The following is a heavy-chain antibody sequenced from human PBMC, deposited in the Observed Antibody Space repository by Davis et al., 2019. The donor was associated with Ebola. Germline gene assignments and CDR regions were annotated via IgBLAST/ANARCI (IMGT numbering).Heavy chain of an antibody. CDR1: GGSISSGGYY. Sequence: MPSETLSLTCTVSGGSISSGGYYWSWIRQPPGKGLEWIGEINHSGSTNYNPSLKSRVTISVDTSKNQFSLKLSSVTAADTAVYYCASGQLLWVKNFDYWGQGTLVTVSS. V-gene: IGHV4-39*01. CDR3: ASGQLLWVKNFDY. J-gene: IGHJ4*02. CDR2: INHSGST. D-gene: IGHD2-2*01.